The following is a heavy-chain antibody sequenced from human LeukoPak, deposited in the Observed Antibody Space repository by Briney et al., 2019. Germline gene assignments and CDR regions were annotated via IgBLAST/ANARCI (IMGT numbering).Heavy chain of an antibody. V-gene: IGHV3-21*01. CDR1: GFIFSSYS. CDR2: ISSSESYI. CDR3: TRGASVVAGNDNAFDL. Sequence: GGSLRLSCAASGFIFSSYSMNWVRQAPGKGLECVSSISSSESYIYYADSVKGHFTISRDNAKKSLYLQMNSLRADDTAVYYCTRGASVVAGNDNAFDLWGQGTMVTVSS. J-gene: IGHJ3*01. D-gene: IGHD6-19*01.